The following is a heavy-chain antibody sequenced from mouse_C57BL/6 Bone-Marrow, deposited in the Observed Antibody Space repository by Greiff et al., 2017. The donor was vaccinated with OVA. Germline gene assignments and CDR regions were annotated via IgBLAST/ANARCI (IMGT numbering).Heavy chain of an antibody. CDR2: INPNNGGT. V-gene: IGHV1-18*01. CDR1: GYTFTDYN. Sequence: EVQLQQSGPELVKPGASVKIPCKASGYTFTDYNMDWVKQSHGKSLEWIGDINPNNGGTIYNQKFKGKATLTVDKSSSTAYMELRSLTSEDTAVYYCARRGSNPWYFDVWGTGTTVTVSS. J-gene: IGHJ1*03. D-gene: IGHD2-5*01. CDR3: ARRGSNPWYFDV.